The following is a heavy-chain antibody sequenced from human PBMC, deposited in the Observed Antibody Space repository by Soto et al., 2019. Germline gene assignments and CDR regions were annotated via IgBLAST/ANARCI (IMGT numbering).Heavy chain of an antibody. CDR3: VRDRDLYRDMFHGDL. J-gene: IGHJ4*01. CDR2: ISISGTTI. CDR1: GFTLSDYY. Sequence: GGSLRLSCAASGFTLSDYYMTWIRQAPGKGLEWVSDISISGTTIHYADSVRGRFTISRDNAENSVILQMNTLRDEDSAVYFCVRDRDLYRDMFHGDLWGQGTLVTVSS. V-gene: IGHV3-11*04. D-gene: IGHD3-10*02.